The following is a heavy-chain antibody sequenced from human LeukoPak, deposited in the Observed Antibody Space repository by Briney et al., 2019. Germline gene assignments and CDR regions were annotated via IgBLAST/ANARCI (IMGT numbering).Heavy chain of an antibody. V-gene: IGHV1-2*06. Sequence: ASVKVSCKASGYTFTGYYMHWVRQAPGQGLEWMGRINPNSGGTNYAQKFQGRVTMTRDTSISTAYMGLSRLRSDDTAVYYCARVWIDFWSGYYMSFNYYYGMDVWGQGTTVTVSS. CDR2: INPNSGGT. CDR1: GYTFTGYY. CDR3: ARVWIDFWSGYYMSFNYYYGMDV. D-gene: IGHD3-3*01. J-gene: IGHJ6*02.